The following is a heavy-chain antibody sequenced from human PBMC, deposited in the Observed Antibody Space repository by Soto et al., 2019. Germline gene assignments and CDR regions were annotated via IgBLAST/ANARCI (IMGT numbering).Heavy chain of an antibody. CDR1: VGSISSGGDY. Sequence: PSETLSLTCTVSVGSISSGGDYWSWIRQHPGKGLEWIGYIYSNGNTYYNPSLKSRVTISVDTSKNQFSLKLSSVTAADTAVYYCARGQNYYLYWGQGTLVTVSS. J-gene: IGHJ4*02. CDR2: IYSNGNT. CDR3: ARGQNYYLY. V-gene: IGHV4-31*03. D-gene: IGHD3-10*01.